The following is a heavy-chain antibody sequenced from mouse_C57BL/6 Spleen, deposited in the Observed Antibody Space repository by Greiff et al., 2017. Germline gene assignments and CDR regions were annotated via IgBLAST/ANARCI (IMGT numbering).Heavy chain of an antibody. D-gene: IGHD1-1*01. CDR1: GFSLTSYG. CDR3: AKHWGYATLYAMDY. Sequence: VQLQQSGPGLVAPSPSLSITCTVSGFSLTSYGVDWVRQPPGKGLEWLGVIWGGGSTNYNSALMSRLSISKDNSKSQVFLKMDSLQTDDTATDYSAKHWGYATLYAMDYWGQGTSVTVSA. J-gene: IGHJ4*01. CDR2: IWGGGST. V-gene: IGHV2-9*01.